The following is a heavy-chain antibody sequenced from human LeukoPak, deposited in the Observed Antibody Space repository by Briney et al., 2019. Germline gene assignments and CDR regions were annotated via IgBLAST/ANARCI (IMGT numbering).Heavy chain of an antibody. D-gene: IGHD3-22*01. CDR1: GFTVSSNY. CDR2: IYSGGST. Sequence: QTGGSLRLSCAASGFTVSSNYMSWVRQAPGKGLEWVSVIYSGGSTYYADSVKGRFTISRDNSKNTLYLQMNSLRAEDTAVYYCARSGYNYYDGSGYSLAFDYWGQGTLVTVSS. J-gene: IGHJ4*02. V-gene: IGHV3-53*01. CDR3: ARSGYNYYDGSGYSLAFDY.